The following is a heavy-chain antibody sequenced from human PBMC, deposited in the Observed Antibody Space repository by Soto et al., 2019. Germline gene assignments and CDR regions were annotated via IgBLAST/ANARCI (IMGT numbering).Heavy chain of an antibody. CDR1: GFTVSSNY. J-gene: IGHJ6*02. D-gene: IGHD2-15*01. CDR2: IYSGGST. Sequence: PGGSLRLSCAASGFTVSSNYMSWVRQAPGKGLEWVSVIYSGGSTYYADSVKGRLTISRDNSKNTLYLQMNSLRAEDTAVYYCARDRLYPYCSGGSRSLYHYYGMDVWGQGNTVPVSS. V-gene: IGHV3-53*01. CDR3: ARDRLYPYCSGGSRSLYHYYGMDV.